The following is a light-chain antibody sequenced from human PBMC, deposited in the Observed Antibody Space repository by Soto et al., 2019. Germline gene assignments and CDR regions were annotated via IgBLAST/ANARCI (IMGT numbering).Light chain of an antibody. J-gene: IGLJ1*01. CDR1: SSDVGGYNY. V-gene: IGLV2-8*01. CDR2: EVS. Sequence: QSALTQPPSASGSPGQSVTISCTGTSSDVGGYNYVSWYQQHPGKAPKLMIYEVSKRPSGVPDRFSGSKSDNTASLTVSGLQAEDEADYYCISYAGSNLLYVFGTGTKLTVL. CDR3: ISYAGSNLLYV.